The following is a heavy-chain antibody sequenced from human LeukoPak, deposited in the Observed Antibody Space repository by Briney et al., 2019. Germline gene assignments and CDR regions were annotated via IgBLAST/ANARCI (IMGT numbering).Heavy chain of an antibody. CDR1: GYTFSSYA. J-gene: IGHJ3*02. V-gene: IGHV1-18*01. D-gene: IGHD2-21*02. CDR2: ISAYNGNT. Sequence: ASVKVSCKASGYTFSSYAMNWVRQAPGQGLEWMGWISAYNGNTNYAQKFQGRVTMTTDTSTSTAYMELRSLRSDDTAVYYCASYGDMGAFDIWGQGTMVSVSS. CDR3: ASYGDMGAFDI.